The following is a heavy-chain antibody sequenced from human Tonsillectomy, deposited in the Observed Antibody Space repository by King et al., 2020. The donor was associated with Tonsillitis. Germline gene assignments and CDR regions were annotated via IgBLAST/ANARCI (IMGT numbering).Heavy chain of an antibody. J-gene: IGHJ4*02. V-gene: IGHV3-23*04. CDR1: GVTFSSYV. D-gene: IGHD2-21*01. CDR2: IKGSGSNT. Sequence: EVQLVESGGGSVQPGGSLRLSCAASGVTFSSYVMSWVRQAPGKGLEWVSTIKGSGSNTYYADSVKGRFTISRDNSNNALFLQMNSLRAEDTAVYYCAKDRGDGGGYPIIDYWGQGTLVTVSS. CDR3: AKDRGDGGGYPIIDY.